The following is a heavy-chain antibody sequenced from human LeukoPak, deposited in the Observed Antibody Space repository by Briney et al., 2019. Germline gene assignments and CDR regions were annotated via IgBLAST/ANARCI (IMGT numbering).Heavy chain of an antibody. D-gene: IGHD4-17*01. V-gene: IGHV3-30*02. Sequence: GRSLRLSCAAYGFIFSDYGMHWVRQAPGKGLEWVAFIRYDGSNKYYADSVKGRFTISRDNSKNTLYLQMNSLRAEDTAVYYCAKGGRLDYGDYGGWFDPWGQGTLVTVSS. CDR3: AKGGRLDYGDYGGWFDP. J-gene: IGHJ5*02. CDR2: IRYDGSNK. CDR1: GFIFSDYG.